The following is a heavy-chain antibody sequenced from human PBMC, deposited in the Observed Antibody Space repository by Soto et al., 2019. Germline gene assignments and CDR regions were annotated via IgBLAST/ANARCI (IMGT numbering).Heavy chain of an antibody. CDR1: GGTFSSYT. CDR3: AGSYSGYGSGFDY. V-gene: IGHV1-69*02. D-gene: IGHD5-12*01. J-gene: IGHJ4*02. CDR2: IIPILGIA. Sequence: QVQLVQSGAEVKKPGSSVKVSCKASGGTFSSYTISWVRQAPGQGLEWMGRIIPILGIANYAQKFQGRVTITADKSTSTAYMELSRLGSEDTAVYYCAGSYSGYGSGFDYWGQGPLVTVSS.